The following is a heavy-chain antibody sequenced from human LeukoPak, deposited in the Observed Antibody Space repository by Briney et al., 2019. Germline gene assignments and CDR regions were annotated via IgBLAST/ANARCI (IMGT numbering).Heavy chain of an antibody. CDR2: IYPGDFDT. CDR3: ARHGRITWSHDAFDI. Sequence: GESLKISCKGSGYIFNSYWIGWVRKMPGKGLERMGIIYPGDFDTRYSPSFQGQVTISADKSISTAYLQWSSLKASDTAMYYCARHGRITWSHDAFDIWGQGTMVTVSS. V-gene: IGHV5-51*01. J-gene: IGHJ3*02. CDR1: GYIFNSYW. D-gene: IGHD6-13*01.